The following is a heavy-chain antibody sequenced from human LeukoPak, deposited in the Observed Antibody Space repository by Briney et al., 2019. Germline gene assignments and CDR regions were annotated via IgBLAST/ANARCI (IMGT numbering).Heavy chain of an antibody. CDR2: ISYDGSNK. V-gene: IGHV3-30-3*01. CDR1: GFTFSSYA. J-gene: IGHJ5*02. D-gene: IGHD2-2*01. CDR3: ASLPSIVVVPAERTNWFDP. Sequence: GGSLRLSCAASGFTFSSYAMHWVRQAPGKGLEWVAVISYDGSNKYYADSVKGRFTISRDNSKNTLYLQMNSLRAEDTAVYYCASLPSIVVVPAERTNWFDPWGQGTLVTVSS.